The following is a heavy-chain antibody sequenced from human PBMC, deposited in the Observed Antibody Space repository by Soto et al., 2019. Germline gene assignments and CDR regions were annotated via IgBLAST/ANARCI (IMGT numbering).Heavy chain of an antibody. CDR1: GFTFSSYE. CDR2: ISSSGSTI. D-gene: IGHD6-6*01. Sequence: GGSLRLSCAASGFTFSSYEMNWVRQAPGKGLEWVSYISSSGSTIYYADSVKGRFTISRDNAKNSLYLQTNSLRAEDTAVYYCAGEYSSSSGYYYYGMDVWGQGTTVTVSS. CDR3: AGEYSSSSGYYYYGMDV. V-gene: IGHV3-48*03. J-gene: IGHJ6*02.